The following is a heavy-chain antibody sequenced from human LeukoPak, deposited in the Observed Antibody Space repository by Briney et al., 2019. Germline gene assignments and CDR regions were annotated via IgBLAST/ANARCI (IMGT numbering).Heavy chain of an antibody. J-gene: IGHJ3*02. Sequence: GGSLRLSCAASGFTVSSNYMSWVRQAPGKGLEWVSVIYSGGSTYYADSVKGRFTISRDNSKNTLYLQMNSLRAEDTAVYYCARGIYVYVWGSYPFDIWGQGTMVTVSS. CDR2: IYSGGST. D-gene: IGHD3-16*02. V-gene: IGHV3-66*01. CDR3: ARGIYVYVWGSYPFDI. CDR1: GFTVSSNY.